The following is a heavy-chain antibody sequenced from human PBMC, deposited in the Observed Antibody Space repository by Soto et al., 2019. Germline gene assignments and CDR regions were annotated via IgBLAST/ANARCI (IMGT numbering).Heavy chain of an antibody. J-gene: IGHJ4*02. V-gene: IGHV4-30-4*01. CDR1: GGPISGDYY. D-gene: IGHD6-19*01. Sequence: QVQLQESGPRLVRPSETLSLTCNVSGGPISGDYYWTWIRQPPGKGLEWIGYIFYSGSTYYNPYLSSRVTMSVDTSQNQFYLRLSSVTAADTAVYYGVREGVGFGSSGYPRGYVDFWGQGILVTVSS. CDR3: VREGVGFGSSGYPRGYVDF. CDR2: IFYSGST.